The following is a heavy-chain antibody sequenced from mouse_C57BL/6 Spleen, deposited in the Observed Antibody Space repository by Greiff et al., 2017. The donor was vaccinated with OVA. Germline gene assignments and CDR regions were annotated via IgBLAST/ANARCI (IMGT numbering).Heavy chain of an antibody. J-gene: IGHJ1*03. CDR3: ARQDGSSYDYWYFDV. CDR2: ISGGGGNT. D-gene: IGHD1-1*01. V-gene: IGHV5-9*01. CDR1: GFTFSSYT. Sequence: EVQLVESGGGLVKPGGSLKLSCAASGFTFSSYTMSWVRQTPEKRLEWVATISGGGGNTYYPDSVKGRFTISRDNAKNTLYLQMSRLRSEDTALYYCARQDGSSYDYWYFDVWGTGTTVTVSS.